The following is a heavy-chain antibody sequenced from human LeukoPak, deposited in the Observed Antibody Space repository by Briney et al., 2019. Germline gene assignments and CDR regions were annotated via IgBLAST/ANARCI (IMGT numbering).Heavy chain of an antibody. CDR1: GFTFSSYA. Sequence: GGSLRLSCAASGFTFSSYAMHWVRQAPGKGLEWVAVISYDGSNKYYADSVKGRFTISRDNSKNTLYLQMNSLRAEDTAVYYCAKTDDILAGRAFDIWGQGTMVTVSS. J-gene: IGHJ3*02. CDR3: AKTDDILAGRAFDI. V-gene: IGHV3-30-3*02. CDR2: ISYDGSNK. D-gene: IGHD3-9*01.